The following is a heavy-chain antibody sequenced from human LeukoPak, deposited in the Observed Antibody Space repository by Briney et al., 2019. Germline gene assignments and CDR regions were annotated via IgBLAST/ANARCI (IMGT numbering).Heavy chain of an antibody. D-gene: IGHD1-26*01. CDR3: AAGIVAAFGVFDY. J-gene: IGHJ4*02. CDR2: IYGGGRT. V-gene: IGHV3-66*02. Sequence: GGSLRLSCAASGFTVSSNFMSWVRQAPGKGLEWVSLIYGGGRTYYADSVKGRFTISRDNSKNTLYLQMNSLRAEDTAVYYCAAGIVAAFGVFDYWGQGTLVTVSS. CDR1: GFTVSSNF.